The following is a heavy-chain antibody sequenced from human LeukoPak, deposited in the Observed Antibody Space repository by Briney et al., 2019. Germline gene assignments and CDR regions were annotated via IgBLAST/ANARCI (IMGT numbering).Heavy chain of an antibody. Sequence: SVKVSCKASGGTFSSYAISWVRQAPGQGLEWMGGIIPIFGTANYAQKFQGRVTITADESTSTAYMGLSSLRSEDTAVYYCARDQGTGGGYYYYGMDVWGKGTTVTVSS. D-gene: IGHD1-14*01. J-gene: IGHJ6*04. CDR2: IIPIFGTA. CDR1: GGTFSSYA. V-gene: IGHV1-69*13. CDR3: ARDQGTGGGYYYYGMDV.